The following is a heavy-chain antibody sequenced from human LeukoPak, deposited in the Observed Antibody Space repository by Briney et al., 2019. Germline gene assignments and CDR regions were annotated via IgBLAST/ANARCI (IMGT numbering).Heavy chain of an antibody. Sequence: PSETLSLTCTVSGGSISTTNYYWGWIRQPPGKGLGWLGSIYYSGSTYYNPSLKSRVTISVETSKNQFSLNLRSVTAADTAVYYCARHDGGYDWGPFHSWGQGALVTVSS. CDR2: IYYSGST. CDR1: GGSISTTNYY. V-gene: IGHV4-39*01. J-gene: IGHJ4*02. D-gene: IGHD5-12*01. CDR3: ARHDGGYDWGPFHS.